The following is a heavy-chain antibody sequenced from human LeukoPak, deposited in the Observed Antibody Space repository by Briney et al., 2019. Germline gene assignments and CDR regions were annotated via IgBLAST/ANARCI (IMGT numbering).Heavy chain of an antibody. CDR2: TYYRSKWYN. V-gene: IGHV6-1*01. J-gene: IGHJ4*02. Sequence: SQTLSLTCAISGDSVSSDNAVWNWIRQSPSRGLEWLGRTYYRSKWYNEYALPVKSRITINPDTSKNQFSLQLNSVTPEDTAVYYCARGDSSNPDYFYYWGQGTLVTVSS. D-gene: IGHD6-13*01. CDR1: GDSVSSDNAV. CDR3: ARGDSSNPDYFYY.